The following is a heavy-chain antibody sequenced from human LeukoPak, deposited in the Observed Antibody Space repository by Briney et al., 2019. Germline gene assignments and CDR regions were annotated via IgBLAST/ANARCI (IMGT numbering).Heavy chain of an antibody. CDR1: GFTFSSYA. V-gene: IGHV3-23*01. CDR3: AKADYYYYMDV. Sequence: TGGSLRLSCAAPGFTFSSYAMSWVRQAPGKGLEWVSSISSGGDNTYYAVSVKGRFTISRDNSKNTLFLQMNSLRAEDTAVYYCAKADYYYYMDVWGKGTTVAVSS. CDR2: ISSGGDNT. J-gene: IGHJ6*03.